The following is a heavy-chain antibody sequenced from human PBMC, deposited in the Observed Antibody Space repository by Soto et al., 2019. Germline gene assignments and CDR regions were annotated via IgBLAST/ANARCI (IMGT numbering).Heavy chain of an antibody. D-gene: IGHD6-19*01. CDR1: GFTFSSYG. Sequence: QVQLVESGGGVVQPGRSLRLSCAASGFTFSSYGMHWVRQAPGKGLEWVAVIWYDGSNKYYADSVKGRFTISRDNSKNALYLQMNSLRAEDTAVYYCARDNGVGGWSLYFDYWGQGTLVTVSS. CDR2: IWYDGSNK. J-gene: IGHJ4*02. CDR3: ARDNGVGGWSLYFDY. V-gene: IGHV3-33*01.